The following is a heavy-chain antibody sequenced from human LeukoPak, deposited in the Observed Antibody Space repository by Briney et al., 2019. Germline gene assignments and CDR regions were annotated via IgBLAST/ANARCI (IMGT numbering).Heavy chain of an antibody. D-gene: IGHD4-17*01. J-gene: IGHJ4*02. Sequence: GGSLRLSCAASGFTFSSYWMSWVRQAPGKGLEWVSVIYSGGSTYYADSVKGRFTISRDNSKNTLYLQMNSLRAEDTAVYYCARGLRLRDYFDYWGQGTLVTVSS. CDR2: IYSGGST. CDR1: GFTFSSYW. CDR3: ARGLRLRDYFDY. V-gene: IGHV3-53*01.